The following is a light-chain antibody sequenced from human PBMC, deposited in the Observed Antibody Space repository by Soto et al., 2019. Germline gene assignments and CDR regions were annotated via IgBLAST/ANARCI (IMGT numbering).Light chain of an antibody. Sequence: ETVMTQSPATLSVSPGERATLSCRASQSVSSNLAWYQQKPGQPPRLLIYDISTRATGIPTRFSGSVSGTDFTLTISSLEPEDSAIYYCQQRSNWPPLTFGGGTKVDIK. CDR2: DIS. CDR1: QSVSSN. CDR3: QQRSNWPPLT. J-gene: IGKJ4*01. V-gene: IGKV3-11*01.